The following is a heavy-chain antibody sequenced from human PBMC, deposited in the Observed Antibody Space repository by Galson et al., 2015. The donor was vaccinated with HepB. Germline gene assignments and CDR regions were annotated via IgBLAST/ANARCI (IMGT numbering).Heavy chain of an antibody. Sequence: SETLSLTCAVSGDSISNDRWWSWVRQLPGERLEWIGEAYHSGGTNYRPSLKSRVTISVDKSKNQFSLKLTSVTAADTAVYYCARAKEGRGYFDYWGQGTLVTVSS. CDR3: ARAKEGRGYFDY. CDR1: GDSISNDRW. CDR2: AYHSGGT. V-gene: IGHV4-4*02. J-gene: IGHJ4*02. D-gene: IGHD3-10*01.